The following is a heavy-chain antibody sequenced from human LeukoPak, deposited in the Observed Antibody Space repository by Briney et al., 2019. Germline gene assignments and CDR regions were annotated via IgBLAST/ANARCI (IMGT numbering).Heavy chain of an antibody. V-gene: IGHV1-46*01. CDR3: ARVSIAAAYDY. J-gene: IGHJ4*02. CDR1: GYAFTSYY. D-gene: IGHD6-13*01. CDR2: INPSGGST. Sequence: VASVKVSCKASGYAFTSYYMHWVRQAPGQGLEWMGIINPSGGSTSYAQKFQGRVTMTRDTSTSTVYMELSSLRSEDTAVYYCARVSIAAAYDYWGQGTLVTVSS.